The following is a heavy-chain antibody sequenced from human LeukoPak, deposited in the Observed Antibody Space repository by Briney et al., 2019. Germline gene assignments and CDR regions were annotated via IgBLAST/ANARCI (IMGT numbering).Heavy chain of an antibody. Sequence: GGSLRLSCVASGISFSSYRMAWVRQAPGKGLEWVSSISSSSSYIYYADSVKGRFTTSRDNAKNSLYLQMNSLRAEDTAVYYCNVGGETVAADYYYYYMDVWGKGTTVTVSS. J-gene: IGHJ6*03. D-gene: IGHD6-19*01. V-gene: IGHV3-21*01. CDR1: GISFSSYR. CDR2: ISSSSSYI. CDR3: NVGGETVAADYYYYYMDV.